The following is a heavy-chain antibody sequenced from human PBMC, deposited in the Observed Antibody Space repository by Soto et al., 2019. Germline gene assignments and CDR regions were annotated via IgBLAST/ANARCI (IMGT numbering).Heavy chain of an antibody. Sequence: QVQLQESGPGLVKPSGTLSLTCAVSGGSISSSNWWSWVRQPPGKGLERIGEIYHSGSTNYNPSLTSRVTISVDKSKNHFSLKLSSVTAADTAVYYCARVSYDSSGYYYSSDVWFDPWGQGTLVTVSS. CDR3: ARVSYDSSGYYYSSDVWFDP. CDR1: GGSISSSNW. CDR2: IYHSGST. V-gene: IGHV4-4*02. D-gene: IGHD3-22*01. J-gene: IGHJ5*02.